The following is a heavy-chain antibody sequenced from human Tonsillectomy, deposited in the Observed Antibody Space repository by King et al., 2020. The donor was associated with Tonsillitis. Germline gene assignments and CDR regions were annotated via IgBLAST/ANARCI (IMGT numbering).Heavy chain of an antibody. CDR1: GFRFTDYA. D-gene: IGHD3-16*01. Sequence: VQLVESGGGVVQPGGSLRLSCAASGFRFTDYAMHWVRQAPGKGLEWVAFLQFDGSLQYYADSVEGRFSISRDNSRNTLYLQMNTLRVEDTAVYYCAKEDYSACPLESWGQGTLVTVSS. V-gene: IGHV3-30*02. J-gene: IGHJ5*02. CDR2: LQFDGSLQ. CDR3: AKEDYSACPLES.